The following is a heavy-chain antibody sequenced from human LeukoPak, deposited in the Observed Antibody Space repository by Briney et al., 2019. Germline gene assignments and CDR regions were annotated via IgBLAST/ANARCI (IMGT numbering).Heavy chain of an antibody. CDR3: ARGGRPGDY. V-gene: IGHV3-23*01. Sequence: GGSLRLSCAASGFIFNNYAMTWVRQAPGKGLEWVSTIDTSGGDTYYADSVKGRFTISRDNSKNTLYLQMNSLRDEDTAVYYCARGGRPGDYWGQGTLVTVSS. D-gene: IGHD1-26*01. CDR1: GFIFNNYA. CDR2: IDTSGGDT. J-gene: IGHJ4*02.